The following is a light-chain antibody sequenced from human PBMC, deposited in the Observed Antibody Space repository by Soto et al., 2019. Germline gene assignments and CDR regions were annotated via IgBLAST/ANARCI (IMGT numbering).Light chain of an antibody. V-gene: IGKV1-8*01. CDR2: GAS. Sequence: AIRMTQSPSSFSASTGDRVTISCRASQDIGTSLAWYQQKPGKAPKLLISGASTLQIGVPSRFSGSGSGTDFTLTINSLQSEDFATYLCQHFYTPPPTFGQGTKVE. J-gene: IGKJ1*01. CDR3: QHFYTPPPT. CDR1: QDIGTS.